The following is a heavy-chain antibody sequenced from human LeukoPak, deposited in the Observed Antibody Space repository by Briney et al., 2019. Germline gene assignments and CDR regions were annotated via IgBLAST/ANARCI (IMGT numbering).Heavy chain of an antibody. CDR2: ISYDGSNK. V-gene: IGHV3-30-3*01. Sequence: GGSLRLSCAASGFTFSSYAMHWVRQAPGKGLEWVAVISYDGSNKYYADSVKGRFTISRDNSKNTLYLQMNSLRAEDTAVYYCARDCGDYYGSGSSYFPDYWGQGTLVTVSS. CDR1: GFTFSSYA. J-gene: IGHJ4*02. D-gene: IGHD3-10*01. CDR3: ARDCGDYYGSGSSYFPDY.